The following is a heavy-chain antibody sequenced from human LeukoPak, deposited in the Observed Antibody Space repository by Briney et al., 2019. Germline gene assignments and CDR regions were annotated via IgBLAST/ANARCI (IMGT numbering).Heavy chain of an antibody. J-gene: IGHJ6*02. CDR2: ISGSGGST. Sequence: GSLRLSCAASGFTFSSYAMSWVRQAPGKGLEWVSAISGSGGSTYYADSVKGRFTISRDNSKNTLYLQMNSLRAEDTAVYYCAKAPETVNYYYYYGMDVWGQGTTVTVSS. CDR3: AKAPETVNYYYYYGMDV. D-gene: IGHD2-21*02. CDR1: GFTFSSYA. V-gene: IGHV3-23*01.